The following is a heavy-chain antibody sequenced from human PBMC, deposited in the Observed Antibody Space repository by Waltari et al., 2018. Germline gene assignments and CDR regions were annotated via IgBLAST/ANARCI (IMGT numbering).Heavy chain of an antibody. CDR2: IYVGGRT. CDR1: GVHINNVY. Sequence: EVQLVDSGGGLISPGGSLSLSCAVSGVHINNVYTKWFRQAPGDGLEWVSVIYVGGRTFYAESVRGRFTISRDSSTNSVFLQMNSLRAEDTAVYYCARTPGSSGWVYQYYGMDVWGQGTTVTVSS. J-gene: IGHJ6*02. V-gene: IGHV3-53*01. D-gene: IGHD6-19*01. CDR3: ARTPGSSGWVYQYYGMDV.